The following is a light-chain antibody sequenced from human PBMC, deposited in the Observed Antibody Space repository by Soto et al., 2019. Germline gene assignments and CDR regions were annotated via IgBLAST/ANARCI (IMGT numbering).Light chain of an antibody. V-gene: IGLV1-40*01. Sequence: QSVLPQPPPVSGAPGQRVTISCTGSRSNIGAGYDVHWYQQLPGTAPKLLIYRNNNRPSGVPDRFSGSKSGTSASLAITGLQAEDEADYYCQSYDSSLYVFGTGTKVTVL. CDR3: QSYDSSLYV. J-gene: IGLJ1*01. CDR2: RNN. CDR1: RSNIGAGYD.